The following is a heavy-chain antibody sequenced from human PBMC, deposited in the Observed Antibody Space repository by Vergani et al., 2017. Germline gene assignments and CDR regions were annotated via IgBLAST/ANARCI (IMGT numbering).Heavy chain of an antibody. CDR2: INPSSGDT. CDR1: GYTFTGYY. V-gene: IGHV1-2*02. CDR3: ARAGRTTGTPI. Sequence: QVQLVQSGAEVKKPGASVTVSCKASGYTFTGYYLHWVRQAPGQGLEWIGWINPSSGDTNSAQKFQGRVTMTRDTSISTAYMELNGLRFDDTAVYYCARAGRTTGTPIWGQGTLVSVSS. J-gene: IGHJ4*02. D-gene: IGHD1-1*01.